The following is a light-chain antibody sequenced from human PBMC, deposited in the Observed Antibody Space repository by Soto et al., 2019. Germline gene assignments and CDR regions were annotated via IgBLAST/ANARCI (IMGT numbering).Light chain of an antibody. Sequence: DIQMTQSPSTLSASVGDRVTITCRASQSIGDSLAWYQQKPGKAPYLLIYDASALPRGVPSRFSGSGSGTKFTLTIASLQPDDFATYYCQQYETFSGTFGPGTKVDIK. J-gene: IGKJ1*01. V-gene: IGKV1-5*01. CDR3: QQYETFSGT. CDR2: DAS. CDR1: QSIGDS.